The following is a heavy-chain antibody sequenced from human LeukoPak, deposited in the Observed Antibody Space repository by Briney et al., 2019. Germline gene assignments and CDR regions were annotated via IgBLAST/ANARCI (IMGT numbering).Heavy chain of an antibody. CDR1: GYTFTSYY. CDR2: INPSAGST. Sequence: GASVKVSCKASGYTFTSYYMHWVRQAPGQGLEWMGIINPSAGSTNYAQKFQGRVTMTRDTSTSTVYMELSSLRSEETAVYYCVRDLQAFDPWGQGTLVTVSS. V-gene: IGHV1-46*01. J-gene: IGHJ5*02. D-gene: IGHD4-11*01. CDR3: VRDLQAFDP.